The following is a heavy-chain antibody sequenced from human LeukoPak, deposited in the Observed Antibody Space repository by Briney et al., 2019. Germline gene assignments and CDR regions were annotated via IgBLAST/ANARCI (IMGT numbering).Heavy chain of an antibody. Sequence: GGSLRLSCAASGFIFRTYAMSWVRQAPGKGLEWVSAISGSGGSTYYADSVKGRFTISRDNSKNTLYLQMNSLRAEDTAVYYCAKVISYYYDSSGSIDYWGQGTLVTVSS. J-gene: IGHJ4*02. D-gene: IGHD3-22*01. CDR3: AKVISYYYDSSGSIDY. CDR1: GFIFRTYA. CDR2: ISGSGGST. V-gene: IGHV3-23*01.